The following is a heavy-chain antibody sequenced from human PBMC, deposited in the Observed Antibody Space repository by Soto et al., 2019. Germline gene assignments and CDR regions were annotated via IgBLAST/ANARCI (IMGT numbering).Heavy chain of an antibody. V-gene: IGHV3-23*01. CDR1: GFTFSSYA. CDR3: AKSVRGDRPPPSYSSQTGYYYYGMDV. D-gene: IGHD6-13*01. J-gene: IGHJ6*02. CDR2: ISGSGGST. Sequence: GGSLRLSCAASGFTFSSYAMSWVRQAPGKGLEWVSAISGSGGSTYYADSVKGRFTISRDNSKNTLYLQMNSLRAEDTAVYYCAKSVRGDRPPPSYSSQTGYYYYGMDVWGQGTTVTVSS.